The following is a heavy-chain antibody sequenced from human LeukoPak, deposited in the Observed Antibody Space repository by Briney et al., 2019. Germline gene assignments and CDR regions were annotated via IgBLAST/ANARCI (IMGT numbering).Heavy chain of an antibody. CDR3: ARQGSGNYLSPVNY. CDR1: GGSISSNDYY. D-gene: IGHD1-26*01. CDR2: IYYSGST. J-gene: IGHJ4*02. Sequence: SETLSLTCTVSGGSISSNDYYWGWIRQPPGKGLEWIGTIYYSGSTYYNPSLKSRVTISVDTSKNQFSLKLSSVTAADTAVYYCARQGSGNYLSPVNYWGQGTLVTVSS. V-gene: IGHV4-39*01.